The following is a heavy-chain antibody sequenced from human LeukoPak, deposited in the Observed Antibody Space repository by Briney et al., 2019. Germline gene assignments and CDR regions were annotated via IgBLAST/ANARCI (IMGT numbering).Heavy chain of an antibody. CDR1: GFTFSSYS. Sequence: GGSLRLSCAASGFTFSSYSMNWVRQAPGKGLEWVSSISSSSSYIYYADSVKGRFTISRDKAKNSLYLQMNSLRAEDTAVYYCARVIVATYYFDYWGQGTLVTVSS. J-gene: IGHJ4*02. D-gene: IGHD5-12*01. CDR2: ISSSSSYI. CDR3: ARVIVATYYFDY. V-gene: IGHV3-21*01.